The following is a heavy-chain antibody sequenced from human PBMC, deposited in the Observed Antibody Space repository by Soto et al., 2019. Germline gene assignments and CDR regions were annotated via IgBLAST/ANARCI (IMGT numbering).Heavy chain of an antibody. CDR3: ARGSAVYCSGGSCYSDYYYYMDG. V-gene: IGHV3-33*01. CDR2: IWYDGSNK. CDR1: GFAFSSDG. D-gene: IGHD2-15*01. Sequence: LRVTWAWWGFAFSSDGMDWVRQAPGKGLEWVAVIWYDGSNKYYADSVKGRFTISRDNSKNTLYLQMNSLRAEDTAVYYCARGSAVYCSGGSCYSDYYYYMDGWGKGTTVTVSS. J-gene: IGHJ6*03.